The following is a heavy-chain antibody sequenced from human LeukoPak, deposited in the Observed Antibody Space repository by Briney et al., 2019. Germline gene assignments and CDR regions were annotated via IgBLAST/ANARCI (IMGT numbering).Heavy chain of an antibody. D-gene: IGHD2-8*01. J-gene: IGHJ4*02. CDR2: ILASGSPT. V-gene: IGHV3-23*01. CDR1: GFMFSSNW. CDR3: AKDLRPDGVDNFDH. Sequence: PGGSLRLSCAASGFMFSSNWMSRVRQAPGKGLQWVANILASGSPTYYADSVKGRFIISRDNSKNTVYLQMNSLRVEDTAIYYCAKDLRPDGVDNFDHWGQGILVTVSS.